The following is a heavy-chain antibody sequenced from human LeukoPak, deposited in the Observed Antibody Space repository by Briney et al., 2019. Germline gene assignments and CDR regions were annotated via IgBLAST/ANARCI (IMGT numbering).Heavy chain of an antibody. CDR2: ISYEGSNE. V-gene: IGHV3-30*18. D-gene: IGHD6-25*01. Sequence: GGSLRLSCAASGFTFSSYGMHWVRQAPGKGLEGGAVISYEGSNEYYADSVKGRFTISRDNSKNTLYLQMNSLRAEDTAVYYCAKGYSSAYNYYYYAMDVWGQGTTVTVSS. CDR1: GFTFSSYG. J-gene: IGHJ6*02. CDR3: AKGYSSAYNYYYYAMDV.